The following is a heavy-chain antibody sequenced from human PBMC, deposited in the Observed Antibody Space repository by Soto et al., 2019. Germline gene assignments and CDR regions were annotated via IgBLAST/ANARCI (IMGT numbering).Heavy chain of an antibody. V-gene: IGHV2-5*02. CDR3: VHTAGWLHRH. D-gene: IGHD5-12*01. Sequence: HITLKESGPTLVKPTQTLTLTCTLSGFSLSDFAVGVAWVRRPPGKALEWLALIYSDGNKYYSPSLKTRLTISTDTSKDHVVLTMTNMDPLDTATYFCVHTAGWLHRHWGQGTQVTVSS. CDR1: GFSLSDFAVG. J-gene: IGHJ4*02. CDR2: IYSDGNK.